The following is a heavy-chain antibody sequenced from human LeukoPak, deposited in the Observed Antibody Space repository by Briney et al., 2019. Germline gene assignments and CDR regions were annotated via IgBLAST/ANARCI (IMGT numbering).Heavy chain of an antibody. CDR1: GFTFSDYA. CDR3: ATRPPSETYFGVLDY. Sequence: PGGSLRLSCRGSGFTFSDYAMAWVRQAPGKGLEWVSSIASNNDYRYSADSLRGRFTISRDNSKNTLYLQMNSLRAEDTAVYYCATRPPSETYFGVLDYWGQGTLVTVSS. CDR2: IASNNDYR. V-gene: IGHV3-23*01. J-gene: IGHJ4*02. D-gene: IGHD1-26*01.